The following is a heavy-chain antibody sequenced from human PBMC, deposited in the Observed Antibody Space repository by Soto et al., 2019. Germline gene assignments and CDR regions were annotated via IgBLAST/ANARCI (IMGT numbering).Heavy chain of an antibody. D-gene: IGHD1-1*01. CDR2: ISAHNGNT. Sequence: QVHLVQSGAEVKKPGASVKVSCKGSGYTFTSYGITWVRQAPGQGLEWMGWISAHNGNTDYAQKLQGRVTVTRDTTTRTPYMELRSLRYDDTAVYYGARGRYGDYWGQGALVTVSS. CDR1: GYTFTSYG. V-gene: IGHV1-18*01. J-gene: IGHJ4*02. CDR3: ARGRYGDY.